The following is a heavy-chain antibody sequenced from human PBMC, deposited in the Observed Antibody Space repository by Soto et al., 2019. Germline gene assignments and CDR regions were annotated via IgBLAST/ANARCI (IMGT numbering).Heavy chain of an antibody. CDR1: GGSISGYY. CDR3: ARTWGSMNDY. Sequence: SETLSLTCSVSGGSISGYYWSWIRQTPEKGLEWIGYIYYSGSTNYNPSLKSRVTISVDTSKNQFSLKLSSVTAADSAVYYCARTWGSMNDYWGRGTLVTVSS. V-gene: IGHV4-59*01. D-gene: IGHD3-16*01. CDR2: IYYSGST. J-gene: IGHJ4*02.